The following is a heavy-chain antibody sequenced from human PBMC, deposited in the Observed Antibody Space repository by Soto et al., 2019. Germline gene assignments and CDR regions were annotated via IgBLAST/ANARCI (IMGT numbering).Heavy chain of an antibody. CDR2: INADGTST. Sequence: DVQLVESGGGLVQPGGSLRLSCAASGFTFSNSWMHWVRQVSGKGLEWLSRINADGTSTSYADSVKGRFTISRDNAKNTLYLHVNSLRAEDTAVYYCVKVLARGVGVPRFYFDSWGQGALVTVSS. CDR1: GFTFSNSW. D-gene: IGHD2-2*01. J-gene: IGHJ4*02. V-gene: IGHV3-74*01. CDR3: VKVLARGVGVPRFYFDS.